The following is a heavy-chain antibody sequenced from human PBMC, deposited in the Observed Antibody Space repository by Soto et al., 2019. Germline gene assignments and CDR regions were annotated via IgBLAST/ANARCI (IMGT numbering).Heavy chain of an antibody. D-gene: IGHD6-13*01. CDR1: GSGFCDYA. CDR3: TRGTGTSGWYADY. J-gene: IGHJ4*02. V-gene: IGHV3-49*04. CDR2: VRSETYGGST. Sequence: GGSLRLACSASGSGFCDYAVTWVRQAPGKGLEWVGVVRSETYGGSTEYAASVKGRFRISRDDSQSIAYLQMTSLKTEDTAVYYCTRGTGTSGWYADYWGKGVLVTVSS.